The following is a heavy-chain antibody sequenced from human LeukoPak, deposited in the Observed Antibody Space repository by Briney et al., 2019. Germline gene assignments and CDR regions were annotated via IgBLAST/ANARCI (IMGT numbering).Heavy chain of an antibody. D-gene: IGHD3-10*01. CDR3: TTGITMVRGVIHLIDY. V-gene: IGHV3-15*01. CDR2: IKSKTDGGTT. Sequence: GRSLRLSCAASGFTFSSYAMSWVRQAPGKGLEWVGRIKSKTDGGTTDYAAPVKGRFTISRDDSKNTLYLQMNSLKTEDTAVYYCTTGITMVRGVIHLIDYWGQGTLVTVSS. CDR1: GFTFSSYA. J-gene: IGHJ4*02.